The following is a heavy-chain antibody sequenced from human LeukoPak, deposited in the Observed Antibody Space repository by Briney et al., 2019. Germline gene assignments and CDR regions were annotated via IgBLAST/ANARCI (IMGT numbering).Heavy chain of an antibody. Sequence: GGSLRLSCAASGFTFSSYAMSWVRQAPGKGLEWVSTIIGSDESTFYTDSVKGRFTISRDNPKNMVYLQMNSLRVEDTAVYYCAKDQSGSRAWGQGTLVTVPS. J-gene: IGHJ4*02. CDR1: GFTFSSYA. V-gene: IGHV3-23*01. CDR2: IIGSDEST. D-gene: IGHD1-26*01. CDR3: AKDQSGSRA.